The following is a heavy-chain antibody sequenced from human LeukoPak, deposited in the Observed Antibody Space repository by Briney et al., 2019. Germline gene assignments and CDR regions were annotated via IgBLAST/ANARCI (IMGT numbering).Heavy chain of an antibody. D-gene: IGHD4-17*01. V-gene: IGHV1-18*01. Sequence: APVKVSCKASGYTFTSYGISWVRQAPGQGLEWMGWISAFNGNTNYAQNLQARVTMTTDTSTSTAYMELRSLRSDDTAVYYCARDSRYYGDFVDYWGQGTLVTVSS. J-gene: IGHJ4*02. CDR3: ARDSRYYGDFVDY. CDR1: GYTFTSYG. CDR2: ISAFNGNT.